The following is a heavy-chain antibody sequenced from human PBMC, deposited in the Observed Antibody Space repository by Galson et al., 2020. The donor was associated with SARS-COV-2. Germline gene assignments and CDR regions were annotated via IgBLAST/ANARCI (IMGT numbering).Heavy chain of an antibody. CDR3: ARVKTYYDFWSGYYIFDY. CDR2: INPNSGGT. Sequence: ASVTVSCKASGYTFTGYYMHWVRQAPGQGLEGMGWINPNSGGTNYAQKFQGRVTMTRDTSISTAYMELSRLRSDDTAVYYCARVKTYYDFWSGYYIFDYWGQGTLVTVSS. CDR1: GYTFTGYY. D-gene: IGHD3-3*01. J-gene: IGHJ4*02. V-gene: IGHV1-2*02.